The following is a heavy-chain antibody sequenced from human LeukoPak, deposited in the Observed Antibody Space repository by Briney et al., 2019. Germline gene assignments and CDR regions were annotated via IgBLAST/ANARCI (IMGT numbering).Heavy chain of an antibody. Sequence: ASVKVSRKASGYTLTSFGITWVRQAPGQGLEWMGWISTYNGNTNYAQKFQGRVTMTTDTSTNTGYMELRSLRSDDTAVYYCARTQSSSWSFYYYYYMDVWGKGTTVTISS. D-gene: IGHD6-13*01. J-gene: IGHJ6*03. CDR2: ISTYNGNT. CDR3: ARTQSSSWSFYYYYYMDV. CDR1: GYTLTSFG. V-gene: IGHV1-18*01.